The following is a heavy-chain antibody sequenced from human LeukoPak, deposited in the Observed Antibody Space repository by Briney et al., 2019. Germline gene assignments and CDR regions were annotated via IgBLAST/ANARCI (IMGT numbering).Heavy chain of an antibody. D-gene: IGHD1-1*01. CDR1: GFSFRNYA. Sequence: GGSLRLSCAASGFSFRNYAMSWVRQAPARGPEWVSSLRGNDETFYADSVKGRFTLSRDDSKNMVYLQLNNLRVEDTAIYYCAKANWVSNADAVWWGQGTQVTVSS. J-gene: IGHJ4*02. CDR3: AKANWVSNADAVW. V-gene: IGHV3-23*01. CDR2: LRGNDET.